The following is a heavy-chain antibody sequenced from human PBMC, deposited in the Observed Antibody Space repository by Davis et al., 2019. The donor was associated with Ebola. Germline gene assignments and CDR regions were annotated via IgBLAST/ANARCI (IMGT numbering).Heavy chain of an antibody. CDR1: GFSLNNYD. J-gene: IGHJ4*02. CDR2: VSGDGKKT. D-gene: IGHD3/OR15-3a*01. V-gene: IGHV3-23*01. CDR3: ARGGGVDYDFWRGWPHHYFEH. Sequence: PGGSLRLSCVASGFSLNNYDMSWVRQAPGKGLEWVSGVSGDGKKTDYSESVKGRFTISTDNYKETLSLQMSSLRVEDTAVYYCARGGGVDYDFWRGWPHHYFEHWGQGSLVTVSP.